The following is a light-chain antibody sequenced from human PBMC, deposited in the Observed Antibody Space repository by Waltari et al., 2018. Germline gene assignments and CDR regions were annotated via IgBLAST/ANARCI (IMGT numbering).Light chain of an antibody. CDR2: AAT. CDR1: QSISAY. J-gene: IGKJ1*01. Sequence: DIQVSQSPSSLSASVVGRPTITCRASQSISAYLNWFQVKPGRAHNLLIYAATGLQSGVPSRFNGSGYGAHFTLTISRLRPEDSASYFCQQNYRTPPTFGQGTKVEI. CDR3: QQNYRTPPT. V-gene: IGKV1-39*01.